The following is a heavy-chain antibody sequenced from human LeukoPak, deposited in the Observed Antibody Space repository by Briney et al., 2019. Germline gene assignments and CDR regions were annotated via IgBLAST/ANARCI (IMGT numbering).Heavy chain of an antibody. Sequence: SETLSLTCTVSGGSISSYYWSWTRQPPGKGLEWIGYIYYSGNTNYNPSLRSRVTISVDTSKNQFSLKLSSVTAADTAVYYCARDRDYYGSGSSYFDYWGQGTLVTVSS. J-gene: IGHJ4*02. V-gene: IGHV4-59*01. CDR1: GGSISSYY. D-gene: IGHD3-10*01. CDR2: IYYSGNT. CDR3: ARDRDYYGSGSSYFDY.